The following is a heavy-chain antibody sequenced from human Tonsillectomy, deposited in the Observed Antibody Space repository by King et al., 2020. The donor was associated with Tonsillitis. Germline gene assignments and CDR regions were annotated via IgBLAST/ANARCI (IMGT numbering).Heavy chain of an antibody. V-gene: IGHV1-18*04. D-gene: IGHD4-11*01. CDR3: ARAGYSNYEDY. CDR2: VSVYNGNT. J-gene: IGHJ4*02. CDR1: GYTFPNYG. Sequence: VQSGAEVKKPGASVKVSCKASGYTFPNYGISWVRQAPGQGLEWMGWVSVYNGNTNYAQMLQGRVTMTTDTSTSTAYMELRSLRSDDTAVYYCARAGYSNYEDYWGQGTLVTVSS.